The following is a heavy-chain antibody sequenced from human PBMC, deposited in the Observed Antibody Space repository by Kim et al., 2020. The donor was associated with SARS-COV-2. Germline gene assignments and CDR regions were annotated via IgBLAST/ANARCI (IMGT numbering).Heavy chain of an antibody. Sequence: GGSLRLSCAASGFTFSSYDMHWVRQATGKGLEWVSAIGKAGDTYYPDSVKGRVTISRENAKNSLYLQMNSLRVGDTAVYYCARGMEWLGSRNAFDIWGQGTMVTVSS. CDR3: ARGMEWLGSRNAFDI. CDR2: IGKAGDT. CDR1: GFTFSSYD. V-gene: IGHV3-13*04. J-gene: IGHJ3*02. D-gene: IGHD3-3*01.